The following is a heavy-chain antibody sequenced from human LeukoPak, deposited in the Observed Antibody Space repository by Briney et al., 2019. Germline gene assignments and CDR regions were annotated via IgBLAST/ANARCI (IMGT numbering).Heavy chain of an antibody. Sequence: TSETLSLTCTVSGGSISSSSYYWGWIRQPPGKGLEWIGSIYYSGSTYYNPSLKSRVTISVDTSKNQFSPKLSSVTAADTAVYYCARVGPPLRYIVVVVADAFDIWGQGTMVTVSS. CDR3: ARVGPPLRYIVVVVADAFDI. CDR1: GGSISSSSYY. V-gene: IGHV4-39*07. D-gene: IGHD2-15*01. J-gene: IGHJ3*02. CDR2: IYYSGST.